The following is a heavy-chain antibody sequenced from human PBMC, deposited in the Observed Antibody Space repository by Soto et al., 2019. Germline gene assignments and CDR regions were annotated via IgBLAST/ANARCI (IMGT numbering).Heavy chain of an antibody. V-gene: IGHV5-51*01. CDR2: IYPRDSDT. CDR1: GYSFTTYW. CDR3: ARYSSSWSCFDY. J-gene: IGHJ4*02. D-gene: IGHD3-22*01. Sequence: GESLKISCKGSGYSFTTYWIGWVRQMPGKGLEWMGIIYPRDSDTRYSPSFQGQVTISADRSISTAYLQWSSLKASDTAMYYCARYSSSWSCFDYWGQRTLVTVS.